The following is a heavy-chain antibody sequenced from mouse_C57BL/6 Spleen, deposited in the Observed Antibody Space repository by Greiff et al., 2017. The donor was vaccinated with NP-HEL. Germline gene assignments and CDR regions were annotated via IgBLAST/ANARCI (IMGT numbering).Heavy chain of an antibody. D-gene: IGHD2-4*01. Sequence: DVKLVESGGGLVKPGGSLKLSCAASGFTFSDYGMHWVRQAPEKGLEWVAYISSGSSTIYYADTVKGRFTISRDNAKNTLFLQMTSLRSEDTAMYYCARHYDSPEGYFDYWGQGTTLTVSS. CDR2: ISSGSSTI. J-gene: IGHJ2*01. V-gene: IGHV5-17*01. CDR3: ARHYDSPEGYFDY. CDR1: GFTFSDYG.